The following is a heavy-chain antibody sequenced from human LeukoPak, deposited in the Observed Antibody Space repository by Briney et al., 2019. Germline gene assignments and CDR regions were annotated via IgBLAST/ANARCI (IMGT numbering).Heavy chain of an antibody. V-gene: IGHV3-23*01. J-gene: IGHJ4*02. CDR1: GFTFTTYA. D-gene: IGHD3-22*01. Sequence: PGGSLRLPCAASGFTFTTYAMSWVRQAPGKGLEWVSSISGSGANTYYADFVKGRFTISRDNSKNTLYLQMNSLRAEDTAVYYCATLRGSSANYPIDFWGQGTLVTVSS. CDR3: ATLRGSSANYPIDF. CDR2: ISGSGANT.